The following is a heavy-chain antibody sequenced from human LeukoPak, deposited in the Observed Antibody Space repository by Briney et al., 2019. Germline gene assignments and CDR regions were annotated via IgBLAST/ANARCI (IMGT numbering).Heavy chain of an antibody. D-gene: IGHD4-23*01. V-gene: IGHV4-59*01. Sequence: SDTLSLTCTVSGGSISSYFWTWIRQPPGKGLEWIGYSYYTGSTNYNPSLKSRVITSLDTSKNQFSLKLSSVTVADTAVYYCARERYGGSGYFDYWGQGTLVTVSS. CDR1: GGSISSYF. CDR2: SYYTGST. J-gene: IGHJ4*02. CDR3: ARERYGGSGYFDY.